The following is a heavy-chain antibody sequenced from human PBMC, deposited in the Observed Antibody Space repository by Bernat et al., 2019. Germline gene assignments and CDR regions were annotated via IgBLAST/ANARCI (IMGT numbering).Heavy chain of an antibody. Sequence: QMQLVQSGPEVKKPGTSVKVSCKASGFTFTSSAVQWVRQARGQRLEWIGWIVVGSGNTNYAQKFQERVTITRDLSTSTAYMELGSLRSEDTAVYYCAAANLGGGVYFDYWGQGTLVTVSS. CDR2: IVVGSGNT. J-gene: IGHJ4*02. CDR1: GFTFTSSA. CDR3: AAANLGGGVYFDY. D-gene: IGHD3-16*01. V-gene: IGHV1-58*01.